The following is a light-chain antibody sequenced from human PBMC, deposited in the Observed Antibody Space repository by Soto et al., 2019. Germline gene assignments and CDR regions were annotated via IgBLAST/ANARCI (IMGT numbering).Light chain of an antibody. J-gene: IGKJ5*01. CDR3: QHNGRS. CDR1: QDIRKY. V-gene: IGKV1-33*01. Sequence: DIQMTQSPSSLSASVGDRVTITCQASQDIRKYLNWYQQKPGKAPKLLINAASSRATGISDRFSGSGSGTDFTLIINRLDPEDSAVYYCQHNGRSFGQGTRLEIK. CDR2: AAS.